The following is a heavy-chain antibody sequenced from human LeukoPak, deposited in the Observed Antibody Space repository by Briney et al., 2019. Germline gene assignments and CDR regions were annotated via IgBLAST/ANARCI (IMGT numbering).Heavy chain of an antibody. Sequence: ASETLSLTCAVSGYSISSGYYWGWIRQPPGKGLEWIGSIYHSGSTYYNPSLKSRVTLSLDTSKNQFSLKVNSVTAADAAVYYCAAQHQLVNTFDFWGQGTMITVSS. CDR3: AAQHQLVNTFDF. J-gene: IGHJ3*01. CDR2: IYHSGST. D-gene: IGHD6-6*01. CDR1: GYSISSGYY. V-gene: IGHV4-38-2*01.